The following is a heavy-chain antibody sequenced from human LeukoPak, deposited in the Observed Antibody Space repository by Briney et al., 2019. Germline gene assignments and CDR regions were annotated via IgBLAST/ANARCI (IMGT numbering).Heavy chain of an antibody. J-gene: IGHJ3*02. CDR3: AKDSWSRNGIYDAFDI. V-gene: IGHV3-23*01. CDR2: VGGDDTN. CDR1: GFIFSEYA. Sequence: PGGSLRLSCVASGFIFSEYAMNWVRQAPGKGLEWVSVVGGDDTNYYTDSAKGRFTISRDNSKNTLSLQMNNLRPEDTAVYYCAKDSWSRNGIYDAFDIWGQGTMVTVSS. D-gene: IGHD2-8*01.